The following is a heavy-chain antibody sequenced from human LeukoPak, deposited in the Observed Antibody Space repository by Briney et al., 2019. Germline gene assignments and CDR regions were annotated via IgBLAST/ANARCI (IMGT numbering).Heavy chain of an antibody. V-gene: IGHV3-23*01. CDR1: GFTFSTYS. D-gene: IGHD2-2*01. CDR2: TTSRGGST. CDR3: VKSKGASTNVFDY. Sequence: PGGSLRLSCEASGFTFSTYSVNWVRQAPGKGLEWVSGTTSRGGSTYYADSVKGRFTISKDDSKNTLYVQMNSLRSEDTAVYYCVKSKGASTNVFDYWGQGTLVTVSS. J-gene: IGHJ4*02.